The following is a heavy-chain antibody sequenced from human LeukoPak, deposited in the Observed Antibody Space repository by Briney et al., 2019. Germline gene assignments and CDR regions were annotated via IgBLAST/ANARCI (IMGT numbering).Heavy chain of an antibody. CDR1: GFTFSDYY. V-gene: IGHV3-11*04. CDR2: ISSSGSTI. D-gene: IGHD3-3*01. J-gene: IGHJ5*02. CDR3: ARDFATNWFDP. Sequence: GGSLRLSCAASGFTFSDYYMSWIRQAPGKGLEWVSYISSSGSTIYYADSVKGRFAISRDNAKNSLYLQMNSLRAEDTAVYYCARDFATNWFDPWGQGTLVTVSS.